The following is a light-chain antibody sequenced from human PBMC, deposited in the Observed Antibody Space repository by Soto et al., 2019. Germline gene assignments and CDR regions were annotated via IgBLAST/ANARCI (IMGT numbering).Light chain of an antibody. CDR3: HQYNTYSVT. CDR2: MPS. J-gene: IGKJ3*01. CDR1: QSISSW. Sequence: DIQMTQSPSTLSASVGDRVTITCRASQSISSWLAWYQQRPGKAPKLLIYMPSRLESGVPSRFSGSGSGTVSILTINCLQPDYFATYYCHQYNTYSVTFGLGTKVDIK. V-gene: IGKV1-5*03.